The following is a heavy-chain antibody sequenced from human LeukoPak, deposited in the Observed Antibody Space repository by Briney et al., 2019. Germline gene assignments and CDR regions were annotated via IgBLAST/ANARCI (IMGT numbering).Heavy chain of an antibody. Sequence: GGSLRLSCAASGFTFSDYYMSWIRQTPGKGLEWVSYISSSGSTIYYADSVKGRFTISRDNAKNSLYLQMNSLSAEDTAVYYCARDFWSGYYYHMDVWGKGTTVTVSS. CDR2: ISSSGSTI. CDR1: GFTFSDYY. D-gene: IGHD3-3*01. J-gene: IGHJ6*03. V-gene: IGHV3-11*04. CDR3: ARDFWSGYYYHMDV.